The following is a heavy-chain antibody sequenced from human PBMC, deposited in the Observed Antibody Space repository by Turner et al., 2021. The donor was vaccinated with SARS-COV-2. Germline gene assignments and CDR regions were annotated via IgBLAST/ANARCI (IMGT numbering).Heavy chain of an antibody. CDR1: GGSISSSTYY. D-gene: IGHD3-9*01. Sequence: QLQLQESGPGLVKPSETLSLTCTVSGGSISSSTYYWGWIRQPPGKGLEWIGSIYYSGITYYNPSLKSRVTISVDTSKNQFSLKLSSVTAADTAVYYCARSGTGRYFDWLLLIDYWGQGTLVTVSS. V-gene: IGHV4-39*01. CDR3: ARSGTGRYFDWLLLIDY. CDR2: IYYSGIT. J-gene: IGHJ4*02.